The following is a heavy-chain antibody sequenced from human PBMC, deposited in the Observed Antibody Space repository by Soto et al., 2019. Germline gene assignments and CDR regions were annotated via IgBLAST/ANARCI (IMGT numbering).Heavy chain of an antibody. CDR2: INPNSGGT. V-gene: IGHV1-2*04. Sequence: ASVKVSCKTSGYTFTDYYMHWVRQAPGQGLEWMGRINPNSGGTNYAQKFQGWVTMTRDTSISTAYMELSRLRSDDTAVYYCARATNEWLLNEFDYWGQGTLVTVSS. CDR3: ARATNEWLLNEFDY. D-gene: IGHD3-3*01. J-gene: IGHJ4*01. CDR1: GYTFTDYY.